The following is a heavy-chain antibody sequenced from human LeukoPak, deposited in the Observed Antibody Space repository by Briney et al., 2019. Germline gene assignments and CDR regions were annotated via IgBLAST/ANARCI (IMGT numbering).Heavy chain of an antibody. J-gene: IGHJ4*02. Sequence: SETLSLTCAVYGVSFSGYCWSWIRQPPGKGLEWIGEINHSGSTNYNPSLKSRVTISVDTSKNQFSLKLSSVTAADTAVYYCARGVHYDSSGYYSARDYWGQGTLVTVSS. CDR3: ARGVHYDSSGYYSARDY. CDR1: GVSFSGYC. D-gene: IGHD3-22*01. V-gene: IGHV4-34*01. CDR2: INHSGST.